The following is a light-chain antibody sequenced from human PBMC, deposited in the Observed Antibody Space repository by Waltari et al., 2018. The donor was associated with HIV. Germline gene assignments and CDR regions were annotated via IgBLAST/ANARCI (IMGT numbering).Light chain of an antibody. V-gene: IGKV1-39*01. J-gene: IGKJ2*01. CDR3: QQSYSVPYT. CDR1: QRIDNY. CDR2: NAS. Sequence: DIQMTQSPSSLSASVGDTITITCRASQRIDNYLNWYQQKPGKAPKFLIYNASNLQSGVPSRISGSGSGTDFTLTISSLQPEDFATYFCQQSYSVPYTFGQGTTLQIK.